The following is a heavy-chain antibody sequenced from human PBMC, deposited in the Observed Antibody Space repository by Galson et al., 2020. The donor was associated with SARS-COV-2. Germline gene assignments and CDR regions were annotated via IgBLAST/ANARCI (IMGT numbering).Heavy chain of an antibody. D-gene: IGHD2-15*01. CDR3: ARGATAGGYWYFDL. V-gene: IGHV4-59*13. CDR2: IYYSGST. Sequence: SETLSLTCTVSGGSISSYYWSWIRQPPGKGLEWIGYIYYSGSTNYNPSLKSRVTMSVDTSKNQFALKLSSVTAADTAVYYCARGATAGGYWYFDLWGPGTLVTVSS. CDR1: GGSISSYY. J-gene: IGHJ2*01.